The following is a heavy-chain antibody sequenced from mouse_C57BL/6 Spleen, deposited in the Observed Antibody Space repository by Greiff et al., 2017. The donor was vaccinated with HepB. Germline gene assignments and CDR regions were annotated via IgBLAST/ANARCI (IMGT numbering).Heavy chain of an antibody. CDR1: GYTFTSYS. V-gene: IGHV1-4*01. CDR2: INPSSGDT. Sequence: VQLQQSGAELVRPGASVKMSCKASGYTFTSYSMHWVKQRPGQGLEWIGHINPSSGDTKYNQKFKDKATLTADKSSSTAYMQLSSLTSEDSAVYYCARAGTEAMDYWGQGTSVTVSS. D-gene: IGHD3-3*01. CDR3: ARAGTEAMDY. J-gene: IGHJ4*01.